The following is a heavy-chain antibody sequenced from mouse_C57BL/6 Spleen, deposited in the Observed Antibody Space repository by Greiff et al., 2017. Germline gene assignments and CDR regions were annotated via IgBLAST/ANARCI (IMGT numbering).Heavy chain of an antibody. CDR1: GYAFTNYL. CDR2: INPGSGGT. J-gene: IGHJ3*01. D-gene: IGHD1-1*01. Sequence: VQLQESGAELVRPGTSVKVSCKASGYAFTNYLIEWVKQRPGQGLEWIGVINPGSGGTNYNEKFKGKATLTADKSSSTAYMQLSSLTSEDSAVYFCAREERIIATVVARTPFAYWGQGTLVTVSA. V-gene: IGHV1-54*01. CDR3: AREERIIATVVARTPFAY.